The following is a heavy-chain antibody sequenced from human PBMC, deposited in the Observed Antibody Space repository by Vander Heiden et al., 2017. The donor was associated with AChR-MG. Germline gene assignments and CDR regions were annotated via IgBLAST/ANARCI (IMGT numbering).Heavy chain of an antibody. D-gene: IGHD6-19*01. Sequence: QVQLQQWGAGLLKPSETLSLTCGVYGGSFSSYYWSWIRQPPGKGLEWIGEINHSGSTNYNPSLKSRVTISIDTSKNQFSLKLSSVTAADTAVYYCARGLGLANYYYYYMDVWGKGTTVTVSS. CDR2: INHSGST. V-gene: IGHV4-34*01. CDR1: GGSFSSYY. CDR3: ARGLGLANYYYYYMDV. J-gene: IGHJ6*03.